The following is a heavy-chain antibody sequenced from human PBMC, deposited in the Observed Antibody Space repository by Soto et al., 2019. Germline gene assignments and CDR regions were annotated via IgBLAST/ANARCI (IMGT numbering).Heavy chain of an antibody. J-gene: IGHJ4*02. V-gene: IGHV1-18*01. D-gene: IGHD3-22*01. Sequence: ASVKVSCKASGYTFISYGISWVQQAPGQGLEWMGWISTFNGKTNYAQNVQGRVTMTTDTSTTTAYMELRSLKSDDTAVYYCARDRVPKSSGYFPFDYWGQGTLVTVSS. CDR1: GYTFISYG. CDR2: ISTFNGKT. CDR3: ARDRVPKSSGYFPFDY.